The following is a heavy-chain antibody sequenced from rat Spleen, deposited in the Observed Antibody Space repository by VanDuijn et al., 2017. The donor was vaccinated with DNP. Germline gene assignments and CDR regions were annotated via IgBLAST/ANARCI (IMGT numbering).Heavy chain of an antibody. J-gene: IGHJ3*01. Sequence: EVRLVESGGGLVQPGRSLRLSCAPSGFNFNDYWMGWVRQAPGKGLEWIGEINKDSSTINYSPSLKDKFTISRDNAQNTLYLQMSKLGSEDTAIYYCARLGWHGWFAYWGQGTLVTVSS. CDR3: ARLGWHGWFAY. CDR1: GFNFNDYW. V-gene: IGHV4-2*01. D-gene: IGHD1-11*01. CDR2: INKDSSTI.